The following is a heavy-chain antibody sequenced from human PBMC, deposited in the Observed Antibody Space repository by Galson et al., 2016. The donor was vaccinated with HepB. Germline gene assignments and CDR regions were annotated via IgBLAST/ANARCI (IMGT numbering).Heavy chain of an antibody. CDR2: IGTAGDT. D-gene: IGHD4-17*01. CDR3: ARGRRDGFGNGDYGAYYFNF. J-gene: IGHJ4*02. V-gene: IGHV3-13*01. CDR1: GFTFNTYD. Sequence: SLRLSCAASGFTFNTYDMHWVRQTTGKGLEWVSGIGTAGDTYYPGSVKGRFTISRENAKNSLYLQMNSLRVGDSAVYYCARGRRDGFGNGDYGAYYFNFWGQGTLGTVSS.